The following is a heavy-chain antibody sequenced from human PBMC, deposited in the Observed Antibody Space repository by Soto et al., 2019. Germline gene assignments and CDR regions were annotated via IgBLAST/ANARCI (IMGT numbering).Heavy chain of an antibody. CDR2: ISADGGSI. CDR3: SEPGGIGKALFDP. D-gene: IGHD3-16*01. Sequence: VQLLESGGDLVQPGGSLRLSCAASGFTFSSYPMSWVRQAPGKGLEWVSAISADGGSIFYADSVKGRFAISRDNSMNTLHLQMNSLRAEDTALYYWSEPGGIGKALFDPLGQGTLVTVSS. CDR1: GFTFSSYP. V-gene: IGHV3-23*01. J-gene: IGHJ5*02.